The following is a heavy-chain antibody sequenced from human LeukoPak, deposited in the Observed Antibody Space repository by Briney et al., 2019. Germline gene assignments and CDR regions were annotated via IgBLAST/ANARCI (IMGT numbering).Heavy chain of an antibody. V-gene: IGHV3-7*05. CDR3: ASGGCSSTSCYVFDY. CDR2: IKQDGSEK. J-gene: IGHJ4*02. CDR1: GFTFSNYW. D-gene: IGHD2-2*01. Sequence: GGSLRLSCAASGFTFSNYWMTWVRQAPGKGLEWVANIKQDGSEKYYVDSVKGRFTISRDNAKNSLYLQTNSLRAEDTAVYYCASGGCSSTSCYVFDYWGQGTLVTVSS.